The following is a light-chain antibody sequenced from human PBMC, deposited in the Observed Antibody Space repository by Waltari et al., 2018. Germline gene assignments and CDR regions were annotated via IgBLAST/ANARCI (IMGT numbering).Light chain of an antibody. CDR1: QSVTNNY. J-gene: IGKJ1*01. CDR2: RAS. CDR3: QQYGNSPPTWA. V-gene: IGKV3-20*01. Sequence: EMVLTQSPGTLSLSQGERGTLSCRASQSVTNNYLAWYQHKPGRAPRLLIYRASIRATGIPDRFSGSGSWTDFSLTISRLEPEDFAVYYCQQYGNSPPTWAFGQGTKVEIK.